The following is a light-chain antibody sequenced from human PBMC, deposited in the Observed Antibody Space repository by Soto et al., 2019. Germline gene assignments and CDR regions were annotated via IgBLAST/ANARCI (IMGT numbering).Light chain of an antibody. Sequence: QSVLTQPSSVSGSPGQSVTISCTGTASDVGGYSYVSWYQQHPGKVPKLIIYDVSKWPSGVPDRFSGSKSGNTASLNISGLQAEDEGDYYCCSYAGSYTFVFGTGTKVTVL. J-gene: IGLJ1*01. CDR2: DVS. CDR1: ASDVGGYSY. V-gene: IGLV2-11*01. CDR3: CSYAGSYTFV.